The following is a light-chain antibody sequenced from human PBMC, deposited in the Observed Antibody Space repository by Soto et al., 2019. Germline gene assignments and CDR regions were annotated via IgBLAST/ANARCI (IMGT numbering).Light chain of an antibody. J-gene: IGLJ1*01. CDR1: SSDVGGYDY. V-gene: IGLV2-14*01. CDR2: KAS. CDR3: SSYTSGSTLYV. Sequence: QSVLTQPACVSSSPGQSITISCTGTSSDVGGYDYVSWYQQHPGKAPRLMIYKASNRPSGVSHRFSGSRSGNTASLTISGLQAEDEADYYCSSYTSGSTLYVFGTGTKVTVL.